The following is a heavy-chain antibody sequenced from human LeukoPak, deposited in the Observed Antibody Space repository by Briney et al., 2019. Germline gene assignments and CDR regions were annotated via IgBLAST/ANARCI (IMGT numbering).Heavy chain of an antibody. CDR1: GFIFSTYV. Sequence: GGSLRLSCAASGFIFSTYVIIWVRQAPGKGLEWVSLIGGSGDYTYYADSVKGRFTISRDNSKDTLYLQMNSLRPEDTAVYYCARDWYDHWSKGTLVTVSS. V-gene: IGHV3-23*01. CDR2: IGGSGDYT. CDR3: ARDWYDH. J-gene: IGHJ5*02.